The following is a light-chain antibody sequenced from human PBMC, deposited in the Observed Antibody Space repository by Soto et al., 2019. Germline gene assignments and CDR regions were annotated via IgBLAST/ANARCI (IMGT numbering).Light chain of an antibody. CDR1: SSDVGGYNY. CDR2: DVS. J-gene: IGLJ2*01. Sequence: QSALTQPASVSGSPGQSITISCTGTSSDVGGYNYVSWYQHHPGKAPKLIIYDVSNRPSGVSNRFSGSKSGNTASLTISGLQAEDEADYYCSSYTSSSTDVVFCGGTQLTVL. V-gene: IGLV2-14*03. CDR3: SSYTSSSTDVV.